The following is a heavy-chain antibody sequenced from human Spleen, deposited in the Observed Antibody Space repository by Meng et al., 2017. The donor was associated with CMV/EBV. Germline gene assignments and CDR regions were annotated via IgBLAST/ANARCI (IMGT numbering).Heavy chain of an antibody. CDR2: ISYDGSNK. V-gene: IGHV3-30-3*01. D-gene: IGHD5-18*01. Sequence: GGSLRLSCAASGVTFSNYVMHWVRQAPGKGLEWVAVISYDGSNKYPADSVKGRFTISRDNSNNTLYLQMNSLRAEDTAVYYCARDFGSYGSYYYGMDVWGQGTTVTVSS. J-gene: IGHJ6*02. CDR3: ARDFGSYGSYYYGMDV. CDR1: GVTFSNYV.